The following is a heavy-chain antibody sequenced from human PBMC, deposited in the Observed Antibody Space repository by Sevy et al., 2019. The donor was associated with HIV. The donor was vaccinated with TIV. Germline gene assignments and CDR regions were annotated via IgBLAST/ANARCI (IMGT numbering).Heavy chain of an antibody. CDR1: GYSINSGYY. CDR3: ARWYGVNSAFDI. D-gene: IGHD4-17*01. J-gene: IGHJ3*02. V-gene: IGHV4-38-2*01. CDR2: VYHSGST. Sequence: SETLSLTCAVSGYSINSGYYWGWIRQPPRKGLEWIGNVYHSGSTYYNPSLKSRLTMSADTSKNQFSLKLSSVTAADTAVYYCARWYGVNSAFDIWGQGTMVTVSS.